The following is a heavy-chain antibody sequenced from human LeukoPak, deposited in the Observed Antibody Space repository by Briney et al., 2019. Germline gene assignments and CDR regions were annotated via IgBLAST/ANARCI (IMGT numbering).Heavy chain of an antibody. J-gene: IGHJ4*02. Sequence: GGSLRLSCATSGFTFSIYTVNWVRQAPGKGLEWVSSISGSNTYIYYADSVKGRFTISRDNAKNSLYLQMNSLRGEDTAVYYCARDPSSRGGFDYWGQGTLVTVSS. CDR1: GFTFSIYT. D-gene: IGHD6-13*01. CDR3: ARDPSSRGGFDY. CDR2: ISGSNTYI. V-gene: IGHV3-21*01.